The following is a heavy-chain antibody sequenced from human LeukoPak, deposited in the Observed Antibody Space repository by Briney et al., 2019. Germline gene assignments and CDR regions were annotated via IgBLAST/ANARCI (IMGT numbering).Heavy chain of an antibody. CDR1: GGSISGGSISSYY. J-gene: IGHJ4*02. V-gene: IGHV4-59*08. Sequence: SSETLSLTCAVSGGSISGGSISSYYWSWIRQPPGKGLEWIGYIYYSGITNYNPSLKSRVTISIDTSKNQFSLRLSSVTAADTAVYYCARHSGTPSVFDYWGQGTLVTVSS. CDR3: ARHSGTPSVFDY. D-gene: IGHD1-1*01. CDR2: IYYSGIT.